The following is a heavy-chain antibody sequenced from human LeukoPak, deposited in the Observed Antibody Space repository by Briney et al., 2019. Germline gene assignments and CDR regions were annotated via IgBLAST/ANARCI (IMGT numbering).Heavy chain of an antibody. V-gene: IGHV3-7*03. Sequence: GGSLRLSCAASGLTFSSYWMSWVRQAPGKGLEWVANIKQGGSEKYYLDSVKGRFTISRDNAKNSLYLQMNSLRAEDTAVYYCARRYFDYWGQGTLVTVSS. CDR1: GLTFSSYW. CDR3: ARRYFDY. J-gene: IGHJ4*02. CDR2: IKQGGSEK.